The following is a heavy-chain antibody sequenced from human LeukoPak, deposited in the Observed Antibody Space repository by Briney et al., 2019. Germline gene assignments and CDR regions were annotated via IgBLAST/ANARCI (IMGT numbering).Heavy chain of an antibody. V-gene: IGHV3-48*01. Sequence: PGGTLRLSCAASGFTFSSYSMNWVRQAPGEGLEWVSYISSSSSTIYYADSVKGRFTISRDNAKNSLYLQMNSLRAEDTALYHCARDQKYYGSGIPDYWGQGTLVTVSS. CDR1: GFTFSSYS. CDR3: ARDQKYYGSGIPDY. D-gene: IGHD3-10*01. J-gene: IGHJ4*02. CDR2: ISSSSSTI.